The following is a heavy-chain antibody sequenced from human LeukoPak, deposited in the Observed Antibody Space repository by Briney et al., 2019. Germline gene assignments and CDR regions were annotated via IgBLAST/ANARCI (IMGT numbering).Heavy chain of an antibody. CDR1: GGSISSYY. J-gene: IGHJ6*02. V-gene: IGHV4-59*08. CDR3: ARQVVLGSHYYGMDV. Sequence: SETLSRTCTVSGGSISSYYWSWIRQPPGKGLEWIGYIYYSGSTNYNPSLKSRVTISVDTSKNQFSLKLSSVTAADTAVYYCARQVVLGSHYYGMDVWGQGTTVTVSS. D-gene: IGHD2-2*01. CDR2: IYYSGST.